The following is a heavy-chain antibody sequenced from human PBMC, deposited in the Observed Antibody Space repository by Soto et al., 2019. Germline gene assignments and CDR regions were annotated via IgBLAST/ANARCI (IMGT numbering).Heavy chain of an antibody. CDR3: ATYYGGNSKAFDY. V-gene: IGHV4-59*01. CDR1: GDSIIGIYH. Sequence: ETLSLTCAVSGDSIIGIYHWAWIRQSPGRGLEWIASIYYSGSTNYNPSLKSRVTISVDTSKNQFSLKLSSVTAADTAVYYCATYYGGNSKAFDYWGQGTLVTVSS. CDR2: IYYSGST. D-gene: IGHD4-17*01. J-gene: IGHJ4*02.